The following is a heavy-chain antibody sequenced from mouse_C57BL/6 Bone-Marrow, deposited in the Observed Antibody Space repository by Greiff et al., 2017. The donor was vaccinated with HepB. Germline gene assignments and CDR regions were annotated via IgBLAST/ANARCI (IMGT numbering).Heavy chain of an antibody. CDR3: ARQAGPTGTWFAY. CDR1: GFTFSDYG. CDR2: ISNLAYSI. J-gene: IGHJ3*01. D-gene: IGHD4-1*01. V-gene: IGHV5-15*01. Sequence: EVKLMESGGGLVQPGGSLKLSCAASGFTFSDYGMAWVRQAPRKGPEWVAFISNLAYSIYYADTVTGRFTISRENAKNTLYREMRSLRSEDTAMYYCARQAGPTGTWFAYWGQGTLVTVSA.